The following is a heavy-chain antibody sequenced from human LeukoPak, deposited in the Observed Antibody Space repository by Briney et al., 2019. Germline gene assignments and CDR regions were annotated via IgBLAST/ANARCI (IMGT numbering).Heavy chain of an antibody. Sequence: GGSLRLSCAASGFTFSGFSMDWVRQAPGKGLEWLSYISSSSSTMSYADSVKGRFTISRDNEKNSLFLEMHSLRAEDTAVYYCARTRSGYQFDQWGHGTLVTVSS. D-gene: IGHD2-2*01. CDR1: GFTFSGFS. J-gene: IGHJ4*01. CDR2: ISSSSSTM. V-gene: IGHV3-48*01. CDR3: ARTRSGYQFDQ.